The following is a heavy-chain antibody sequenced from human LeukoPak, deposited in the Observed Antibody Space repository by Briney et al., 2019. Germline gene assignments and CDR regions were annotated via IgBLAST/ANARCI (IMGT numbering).Heavy chain of an antibody. CDR3: AREGGSYRTFDY. CDR2: IYYSGST. CDR1: GGSISSYY. J-gene: IGHJ4*02. V-gene: IGHV4-59*12. D-gene: IGHD3-16*02. Sequence: SETLSLTCTVSGGSISSYYWSWIRQPPGKGLEWIGYIYYSGSTNYNPSLKSRVTMSVDTSKNQFSLILSSVTAADTAVYYCAREGGSYRTFDYWGQGTLVTVSS.